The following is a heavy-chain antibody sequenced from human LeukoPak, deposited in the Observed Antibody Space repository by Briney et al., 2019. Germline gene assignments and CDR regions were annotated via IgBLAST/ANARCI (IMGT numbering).Heavy chain of an antibody. V-gene: IGHV4-39*01. J-gene: IGHJ4*02. D-gene: IGHD3-22*01. Sequence: SETLSLTCIVSGGXISSRGYYWAWIRQPPGKGLEWIGSISYSGSTYYNPSLKSRVTISADTSKSQFSLKLSSVTAADTAVYYCARTSYYDSSGYTLDFWGQGALVTVSS. CDR3: ARTSYYDSSGYTLDF. CDR1: GGXISSRGYY. CDR2: ISYSGST.